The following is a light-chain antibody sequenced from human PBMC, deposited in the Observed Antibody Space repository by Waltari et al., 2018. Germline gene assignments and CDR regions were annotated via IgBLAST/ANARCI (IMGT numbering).Light chain of an antibody. CDR2: WAS. J-gene: IGKJ5*01. CDR3: QQYYDTPIT. CDR1: QTVLSTSNNNNY. Sequence: DIVMTQSPDSLAVSLGERATINCKSSQTVLSTSNNNNYLAWYQKKPGQPPRVLVYWASTRASGVPDRVSGSGSGTDFTLTISSLHAEDVAVYYCQQYYDTPITFGQGTRLEIK. V-gene: IGKV4-1*01.